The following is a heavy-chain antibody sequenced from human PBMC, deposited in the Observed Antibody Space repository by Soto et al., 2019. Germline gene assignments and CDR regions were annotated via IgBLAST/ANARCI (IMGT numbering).Heavy chain of an antibody. J-gene: IGHJ3*02. CDR3: ARDLRAWYYYDSSGYYYNYFDI. V-gene: IGHV4-39*07. Sequence: PSETLSLPCTVSGGSISSRSYHWGWIRQPPGKGLEWIGSIYYSGSTYYNPSLKSRVTISVDTSKNQFSLKLSSVTAADTAVYYCARDLRAWYYYDSSGYYYNYFDIWGQGKVVTVS. CDR2: IYYSGST. CDR1: GGSISSRSYH. D-gene: IGHD3-22*01.